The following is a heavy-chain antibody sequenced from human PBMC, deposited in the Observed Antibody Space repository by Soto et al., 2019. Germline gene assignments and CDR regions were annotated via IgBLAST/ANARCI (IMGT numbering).Heavy chain of an antibody. J-gene: IGHJ4*02. CDR1: GGSVSSSSYS. CDR2: MYHSGNT. CDR3: ARWRGYSYGIDH. V-gene: IGHV4-61*01. Sequence: SETLSLTCTVSGGSVSSSSYSWGWLRQAPGKGLEWIGYMYHSGNTNYNLSLKSRVTISIDTSKNQFSLKLSSVTAADTAVYYCARWRGYSYGIDHWGQGTLVTVSS. D-gene: IGHD5-18*01.